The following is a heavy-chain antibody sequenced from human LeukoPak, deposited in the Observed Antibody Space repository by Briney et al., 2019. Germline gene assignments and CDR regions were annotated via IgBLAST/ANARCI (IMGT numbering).Heavy chain of an antibody. Sequence: GGSLRLSCSASGFTFSSYAMHWVRQAPGKGLDWVSYISSSGSTIYYADSVKGRFTISRDNAKNSLYLQMNSLRAEDTAAYYCARGAHYYGSGGFDYWGQGTLVTVSS. CDR2: ISSSGSTI. J-gene: IGHJ4*02. D-gene: IGHD3-10*01. V-gene: IGHV3-48*03. CDR1: GFTFSSYA. CDR3: ARGAHYYGSGGFDY.